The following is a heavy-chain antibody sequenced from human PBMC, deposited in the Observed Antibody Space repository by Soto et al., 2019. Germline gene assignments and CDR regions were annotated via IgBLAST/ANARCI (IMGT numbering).Heavy chain of an antibody. J-gene: IGHJ6*02. Sequence: QVQLVQSGAEVKKPGASVKVSCKASEYTFTTFAMHWVRQAPGQRLEWMGWINAANGNTKYSQNFQGRVIITRDTSASTAYMELSSLRSEDTAVYYCARGFIGAYYYYYGMDVWGQGTTVTVSS. V-gene: IGHV1-3*01. CDR3: ARGFIGAYYYYYGMDV. CDR1: EYTFTTFA. D-gene: IGHD1-26*01. CDR2: INAANGNT.